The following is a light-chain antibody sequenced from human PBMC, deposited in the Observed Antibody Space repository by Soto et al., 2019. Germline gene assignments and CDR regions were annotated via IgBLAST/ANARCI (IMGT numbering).Light chain of an antibody. Sequence: EIVWTHSPSTLSLSAVERATLSCRASQSVSSYLAWYQQKPGQAPRLLIYDASNRATGIPARFSGSGSGTDFTLTISSLEPEDFAVYYCQQRSNWPRTFGQGTKVDIK. J-gene: IGKJ1*01. CDR2: DAS. CDR1: QSVSSY. V-gene: IGKV3-11*01. CDR3: QQRSNWPRT.